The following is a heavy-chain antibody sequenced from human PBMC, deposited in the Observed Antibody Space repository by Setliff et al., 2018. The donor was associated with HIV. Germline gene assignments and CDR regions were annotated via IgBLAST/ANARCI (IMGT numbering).Heavy chain of an antibody. J-gene: IGHJ4*02. CDR2: ISAYNGDT. D-gene: IGHD6-19*01. CDR3: ARNSFPRTVTGTGPLFDS. V-gene: IGHV1-18*01. Sequence: ASVKVSCKASGYSFSKYGISWVRQAPGQGLEWMGWISAYNGDTKSTQKLQGRVTMTPDTSTTTAYMELRSLRSDDTAVYYCARNSFPRTVTGTGPLFDSWGQGTLVTVSS. CDR1: GYSFSKYG.